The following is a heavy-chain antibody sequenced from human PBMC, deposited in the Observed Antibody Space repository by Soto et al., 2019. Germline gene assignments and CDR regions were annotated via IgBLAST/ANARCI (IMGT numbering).Heavy chain of an antibody. D-gene: IGHD1-1*01. Sequence: PGGSLRLSXAASGFTLGNYWMHWVRQAPGKGLVWVSRINDYGTTINYAESVEGRFIISRDDAKSEVYLQMNNLRAEDSAVYYCARGGLEPFDYWGQGALVTVSS. CDR3: ARGGLEPFDY. CDR2: INDYGTTI. J-gene: IGHJ4*02. V-gene: IGHV3-74*01. CDR1: GFTLGNYW.